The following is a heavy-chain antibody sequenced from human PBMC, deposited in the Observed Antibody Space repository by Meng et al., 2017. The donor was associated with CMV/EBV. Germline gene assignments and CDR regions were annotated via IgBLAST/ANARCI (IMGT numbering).Heavy chain of an antibody. Sequence: GESLKISCAASGFTFSSYWMSWVRQAPGKGLEWVANIKQDGSEKYCVDSVKGRFTISRDNAKNSLYLQMNSLRAEDTAVYYCARFVASGSPRPYYYYYYGMDVWGQGTTVTVSS. V-gene: IGHV3-7*01. D-gene: IGHD1-26*01. CDR3: ARFVASGSPRPYYYYYYGMDV. CDR2: IKQDGSEK. J-gene: IGHJ6*02. CDR1: GFTFSSYW.